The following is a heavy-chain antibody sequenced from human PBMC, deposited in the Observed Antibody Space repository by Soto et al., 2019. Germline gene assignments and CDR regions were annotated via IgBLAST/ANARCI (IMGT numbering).Heavy chain of an antibody. Sequence: QVQLVESGGDVVQPGRSLRLSCAASGFTFSNNAMHWVRQAPGKGLEWVALISYDGGNKYYADSVRGRFTISRDNSKNTLYLLMNSLRAEDTALFYCAREGSFGELDHWGQGTLVTVSS. J-gene: IGHJ5*02. V-gene: IGHV3-30-3*01. CDR1: GFTFSNNA. CDR2: ISYDGGNK. D-gene: IGHD3-10*01. CDR3: AREGSFGELDH.